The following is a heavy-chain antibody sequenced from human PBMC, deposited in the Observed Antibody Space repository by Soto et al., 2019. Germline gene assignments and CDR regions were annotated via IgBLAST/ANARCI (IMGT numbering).Heavy chain of an antibody. J-gene: IGHJ5*02. CDR2: INPSGGST. Sequence: GASVKVSCKASGYTFTSYYMHWVRQAPGQGLEWMGIINPSGGSTSYAQKFQGRVTMTRDTSTSTVYMELSSLRSEDTAVYYCAREWDIAVAGTSHWFDPWGQGTLVTVS. CDR1: GYTFTSYY. D-gene: IGHD6-19*01. V-gene: IGHV1-46*01. CDR3: AREWDIAVAGTSHWFDP.